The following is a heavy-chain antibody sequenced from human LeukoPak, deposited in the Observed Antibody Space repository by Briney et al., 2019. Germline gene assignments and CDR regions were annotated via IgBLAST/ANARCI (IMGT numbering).Heavy chain of an antibody. CDR3: AREGSSSYDSLL. CDR1: GCSVSSNL. J-gene: IGHJ4*02. D-gene: IGHD3-22*01. Sequence: PGGSLRLSCASSGCSVSSNLNGWVRQAPGKGLEWVSVIYSGGSTYYADSVKGRFTISRDNSKNTLYLQMNSLRAEDTAVYYWAREGSSSYDSLLGAQRTLVTVSS. CDR2: IYSGGST. V-gene: IGHV3-53*01.